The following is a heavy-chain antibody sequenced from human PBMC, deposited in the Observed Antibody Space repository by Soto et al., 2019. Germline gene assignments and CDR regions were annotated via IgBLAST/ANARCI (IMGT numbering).Heavy chain of an antibody. D-gene: IGHD4-17*01. V-gene: IGHV4-30-2*01. J-gene: IGHJ4*02. Sequence: RSETLSVTCAVSGGSLSGCGCSCSWSRQPPGKGMEWIGYIYHSGSTYYNPPLKSRLTISVDRSNNQFSLKLSSVTAAASAVYYCARSQTPVTSYDYWGQGPLVTSPQ. CDR2: IYHSGST. CDR1: GGSLSGCGCS. CDR3: ARSQTPVTSYDY.